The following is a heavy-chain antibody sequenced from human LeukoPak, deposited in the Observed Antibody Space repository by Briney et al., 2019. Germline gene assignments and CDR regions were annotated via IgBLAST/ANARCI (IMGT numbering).Heavy chain of an antibody. CDR3: ARGGTKDYFDSSGAFDY. Sequence: PSETLSLTCAVWGGSLSGYYWSWIHQPPGKGLEWFGEINHSGSTNNNPSLRSRVTISVDTSKNQFSLKLNSVTAADTAVYYCARGGTKDYFDSSGAFDYWGQGTLVTVSS. J-gene: IGHJ4*02. CDR1: GGSLSGYY. D-gene: IGHD3-22*01. CDR2: INHSGST. V-gene: IGHV4-34*01.